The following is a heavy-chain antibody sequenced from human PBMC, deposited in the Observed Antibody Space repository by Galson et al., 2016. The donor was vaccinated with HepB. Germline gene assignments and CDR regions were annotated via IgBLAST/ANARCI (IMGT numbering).Heavy chain of an antibody. D-gene: IGHD1/OR15-1a*01. V-gene: IGHV3-74*01. CDR2: INDGGSLT. J-gene: IGHJ4*02. CDR1: GFTFSRYS. Sequence: SLRLSCAASGFTFSRYSMHWVRQVPGQGLVWVSQINDGGSLTFYADSVKGRFTISRDNAQKTLYLQMNSLRAEDTAVYYCARGTMPSPGIDSWGQGTLVTVSS. CDR3: ARGTMPSPGIDS.